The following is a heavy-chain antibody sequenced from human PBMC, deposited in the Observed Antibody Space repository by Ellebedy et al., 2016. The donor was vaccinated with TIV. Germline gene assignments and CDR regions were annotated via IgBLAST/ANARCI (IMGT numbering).Heavy chain of an antibody. Sequence: MPGGSLRLSCTVSGGSISSYYWSWIRQPPGKGLEWIGYIYYSGSTNYNPSLNSRVPISVDTSENQFSLKLSSVTAADTAVYYCAGGSSWKSKYKYWGQGTLVTVSS. V-gene: IGHV4-59*08. D-gene: IGHD6-13*01. CDR3: AGGSSWKSKYKY. CDR2: IYYSGST. CDR1: GGSISSYY. J-gene: IGHJ4*02.